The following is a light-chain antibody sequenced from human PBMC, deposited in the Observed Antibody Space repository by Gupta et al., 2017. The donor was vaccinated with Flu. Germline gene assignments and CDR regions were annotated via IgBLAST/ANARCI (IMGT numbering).Light chain of an antibody. CDR3: QSADSSGTYVV. V-gene: IGLV3-25*03. CDR1: ALPKQY. J-gene: IGLJ2*01. Sequence: GDALPKQYAYWYQQKPGQAPVLVIYKDSERPSGIPERFSGSSSGTTVTLTIGGVQAEDEADYYCQSADSSGTYVVFGGGTKLTVL. CDR2: KDS.